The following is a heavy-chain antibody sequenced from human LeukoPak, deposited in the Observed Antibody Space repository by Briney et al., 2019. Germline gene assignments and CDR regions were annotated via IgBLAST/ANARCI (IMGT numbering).Heavy chain of an antibody. CDR3: ARAHCSSTSCSPFDY. Sequence: GASVKVSCKASGYTFTGYYMHWVRQAPGQGLEWMGWINPNSGGTDYAQKFQGRVTMTRDTSISTAYMELSRLRPDDTAVYYCARAHCSSTSCSPFDYWGQGTLVTVSS. CDR2: INPNSGGT. CDR1: GYTFTGYY. D-gene: IGHD2-2*01. J-gene: IGHJ4*02. V-gene: IGHV1-2*02.